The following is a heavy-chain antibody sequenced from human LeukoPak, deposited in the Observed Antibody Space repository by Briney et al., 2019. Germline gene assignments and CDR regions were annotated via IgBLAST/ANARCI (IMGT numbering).Heavy chain of an antibody. Sequence: GGSLRLSCAASGFTFSSYSMNWVRQAPGKGLEWVSSISSSSSYIYYADSVKGRFTISRDNAKNSLYLQMNSLRAEDTAVYYCAREGGYSSSWPYYYYYMDVWGKGTTVTVSS. V-gene: IGHV3-21*01. D-gene: IGHD6-13*01. CDR1: GFTFSSYS. CDR2: ISSSSSYI. J-gene: IGHJ6*03. CDR3: AREGGYSSSWPYYYYYMDV.